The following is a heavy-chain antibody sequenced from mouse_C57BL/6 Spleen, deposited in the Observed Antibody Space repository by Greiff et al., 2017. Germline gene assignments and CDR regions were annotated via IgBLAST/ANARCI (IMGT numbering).Heavy chain of an antibody. Sequence: QVQLQQPGAELVKPGASVKMSCKASGYTFTSYWITWVKQRPGQGLEWIGDIYPGSGSTNYNEKFKSKATLTVDTSSSTAYMQLSSLTSADSAVYYCARRYGYDGGGPYAMDYWGQGTSATVSS. CDR3: ARRYGYDGGGPYAMDY. CDR2: IYPGSGST. CDR1: GYTFTSYW. D-gene: IGHD2-2*01. V-gene: IGHV1-55*01. J-gene: IGHJ4*01.